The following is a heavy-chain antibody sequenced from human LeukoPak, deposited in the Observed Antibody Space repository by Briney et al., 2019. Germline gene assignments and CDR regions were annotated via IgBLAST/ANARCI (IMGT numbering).Heavy chain of an antibody. CDR1: GGSFSGYY. D-gene: IGHD1-26*01. J-gene: IGHJ4*02. V-gene: IGHV4-34*01. CDR2: IHPSGST. CDR3: ARGLDTYKSGVD. Sequence: SETLSLTCAVYGGSFSGYYCTWTRQPPGKGLEWIGEIHPSGSTNYNPSLMSRVSLSLDTSKNQFSLRLSSVTAADTAVYFCARGLDTYKSGVDWGQGTLVTVSS.